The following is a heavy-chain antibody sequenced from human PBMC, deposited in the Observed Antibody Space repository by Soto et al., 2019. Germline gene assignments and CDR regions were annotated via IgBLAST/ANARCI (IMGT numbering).Heavy chain of an antibody. V-gene: IGHV4-59*01. CDR2: IYYSGGT. CDR1: GDSITSYY. CDR3: ARLGHVYYYDSSGYREYFQH. D-gene: IGHD3-22*01. J-gene: IGHJ1*01. Sequence: SETLSLTCTVSGDSITSYYWSWIRQPPGKGLEWIGYIYYSGGTNYNPSLKSRVTISVDTSKNQFSLKLTSVTAADTAVYYCARLGHVYYYDSSGYREYFQHWGQGTLVTVSS.